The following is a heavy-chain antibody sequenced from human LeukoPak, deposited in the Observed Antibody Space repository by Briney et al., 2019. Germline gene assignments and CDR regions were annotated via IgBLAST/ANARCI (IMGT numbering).Heavy chain of an antibody. J-gene: IGHJ4*02. V-gene: IGHV3-7*01. D-gene: IGHD3-16*02. CDR2: INDDGSEK. CDR1: GFPFTSYW. CDR3: GRIFNIWGTFRNT. Sequence: GGSLRLSCAASGFPFTSYWMVWVRQAPGKGLEWVANINDDGSEKNYLESLKGRFTISRDNANNSVSLHMTALRAEDTAIYYCGRIFNIWGTFRNTWGQGTQITVSS.